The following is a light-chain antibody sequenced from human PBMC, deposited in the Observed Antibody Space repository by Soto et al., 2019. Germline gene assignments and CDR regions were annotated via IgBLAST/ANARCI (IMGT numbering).Light chain of an antibody. Sequence: QSVLTQPPSVSATPGQGVTLSCSGGDSNIGSTAVNWYQQLPGTAPKLLMYEVNTRPSGVPDRFSGSKSGSTASLTISGLQAEDEADYYCSLYISGSTYVFGTGTKLTVL. CDR2: EVN. V-gene: IGLV1-44*01. CDR1: DSNIGSTA. J-gene: IGLJ1*01. CDR3: SLYISGSTYV.